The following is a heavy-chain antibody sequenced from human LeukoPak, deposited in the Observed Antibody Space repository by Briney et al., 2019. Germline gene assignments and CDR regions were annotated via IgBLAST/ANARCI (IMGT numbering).Heavy chain of an antibody. J-gene: IGHJ3*02. V-gene: IGHV3-48*01. CDR2: ISRSSRTI. Sequence: PGGSLRLSCTASGFTFSTSSMNWVRQAPGKGLEWLSFISRSSRTIYYADSVKGRFTISRDNAKNSLYLQMSSLRVEDTAVYYCAREECYGSQDAFDIWGHGTVVTVSS. D-gene: IGHD3-10*01. CDR3: AREECYGSQDAFDI. CDR1: GFTFSTSS.